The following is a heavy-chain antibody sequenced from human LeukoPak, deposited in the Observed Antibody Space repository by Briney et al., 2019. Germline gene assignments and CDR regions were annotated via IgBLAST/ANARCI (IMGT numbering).Heavy chain of an antibody. Sequence: GTSLRLSCVASGFTFTNYAMSWVRQAPGKGLEWVSAITGSDGSSYYADSVKGRFTISRDKSKNTLYLQVNSLRAEDTAVYYCAKWGDYDILTGYYVPDYWGQGTLVTVSS. CDR3: AKWGDYDILTGYYVPDY. CDR1: GFTFTNYA. CDR2: ITGSDGSS. D-gene: IGHD3-9*01. J-gene: IGHJ4*02. V-gene: IGHV3-23*01.